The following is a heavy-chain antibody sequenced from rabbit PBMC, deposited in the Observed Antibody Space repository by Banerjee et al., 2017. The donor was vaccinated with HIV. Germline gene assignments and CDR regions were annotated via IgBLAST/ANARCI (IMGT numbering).Heavy chain of an antibody. CDR2: IFPGSSGST. CDR3: GRDRGVGYDLNL. V-gene: IGHV1S40*01. J-gene: IGHJ4*01. CDR1: GFTISSSYW. D-gene: IGHD6-1*01. Sequence: QSLEESGGDLVKPGASLTLTCTASGFTISSSYWICWVRQAPGKGLEWIACIFPGSSGSTYYASWAKGRFTISKTSSITVTLQMTSLTDADTATYFCGRDRGVGYDLNLWGQGTLVTVS.